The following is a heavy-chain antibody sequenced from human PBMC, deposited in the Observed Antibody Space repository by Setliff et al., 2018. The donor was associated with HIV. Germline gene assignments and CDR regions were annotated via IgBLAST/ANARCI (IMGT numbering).Heavy chain of an antibody. Sequence: GGSLRLSCAASGFTFDDYATHWVRQAPGKGLEWVSGISWNSGSIGYADSVKGRFTISRDNAKNSLYLQMNSLRAEDMALYYCARGYSYGYYFDYWGQGTLVTVSS. V-gene: IGHV3-9*03. CDR1: GFTFDDYA. CDR3: ARGYSYGYYFDY. CDR2: ISWNSGSI. J-gene: IGHJ4*02. D-gene: IGHD5-18*01.